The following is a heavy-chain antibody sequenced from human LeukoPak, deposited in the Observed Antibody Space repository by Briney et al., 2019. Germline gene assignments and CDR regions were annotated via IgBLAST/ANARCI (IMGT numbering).Heavy chain of an antibody. Sequence: SETLSLTCAVYGGSFSGYYWSWIRQPPGKGLEWIGEINHSGSTNYNSSLKSRVTISEDTSKNQFSLKLTSVTAADTAVYYCAGGNFYDSRGHPYHFHFWGQGTLISVSS. CDR3: AGGNFYDSRGHPYHFHF. V-gene: IGHV4-34*01. CDR2: INHSGST. CDR1: GGSFSGYY. D-gene: IGHD3-22*01. J-gene: IGHJ4*02.